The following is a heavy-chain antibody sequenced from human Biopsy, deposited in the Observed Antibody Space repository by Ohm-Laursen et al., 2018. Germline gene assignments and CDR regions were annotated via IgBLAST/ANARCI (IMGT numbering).Heavy chain of an antibody. Sequence: PPGTPSLTCTVSGGSFTGHYWSWIRQPPGKGLEWIGHISYTGYTSYNASLKSRVTISVDTSRNHFSLRLSSLTAADTAVYYCARGSNDFGGLYFPRWGQGTLLTVSS. V-gene: IGHV4-59*11. CDR1: GGSFTGHY. CDR3: ARGSNDFGGLYFPR. D-gene: IGHD4-23*01. J-gene: IGHJ4*02. CDR2: ISYTGYT.